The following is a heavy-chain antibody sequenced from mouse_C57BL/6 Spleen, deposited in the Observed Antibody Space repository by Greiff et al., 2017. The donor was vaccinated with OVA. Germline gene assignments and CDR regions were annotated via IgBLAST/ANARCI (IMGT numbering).Heavy chain of an antibody. CDR3: ARIYYGNYEAMDY. CDR2: IYPRDGST. D-gene: IGHD2-1*01. CDR1: GYTFTSYD. Sequence: VQLQQSGPELVKPGASVKLSCKASGYTFTSYDINWVKQRPGQGLEWIGWIYPRDGSTKYNEKFKGKATLTVDTSSSTAYMELHSLTSADSAVYFCARIYYGNYEAMDYWGQGTSVTVSS. J-gene: IGHJ4*01. V-gene: IGHV1-85*01.